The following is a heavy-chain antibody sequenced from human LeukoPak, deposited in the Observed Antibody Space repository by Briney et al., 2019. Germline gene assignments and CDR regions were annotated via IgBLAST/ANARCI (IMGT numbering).Heavy chain of an antibody. Sequence: PGGSLRLSCAPSGFTFSEHYMHWVRQAPGKGLEWVSGISSSGGATYYADSVRGRFTISRDNSKNTLYLQMNSLRAEDTAVYYCAKRAAAAPYFDYWGQGTLVTVSS. V-gene: IGHV3-23*01. CDR1: GFTFSEHY. CDR2: ISSSGGAT. D-gene: IGHD6-13*01. J-gene: IGHJ4*02. CDR3: AKRAAAAPYFDY.